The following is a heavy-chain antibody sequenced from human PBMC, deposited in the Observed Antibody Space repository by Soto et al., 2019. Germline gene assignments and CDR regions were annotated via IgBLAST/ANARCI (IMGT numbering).Heavy chain of an antibody. V-gene: IGHV3-64*01. J-gene: IGHJ4*02. CDR3: ARGGVSGNDFGVFDY. D-gene: IGHD5-12*01. CDR1: GSTFSSYA. CDR2: ISSNGGST. Sequence: GGSLRLSCAASGSTFSSYAMHWVRQAPGKGLEYVSAISSNGGSTYYANSVKGRFTISRDNSKNTLYLQMGSLRAEDMAVYYCARGGVSGNDFGVFDYWGQGTLVTVSS.